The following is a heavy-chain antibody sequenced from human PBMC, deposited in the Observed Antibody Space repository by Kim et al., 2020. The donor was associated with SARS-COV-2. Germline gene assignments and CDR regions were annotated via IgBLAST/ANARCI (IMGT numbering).Heavy chain of an antibody. D-gene: IGHD2-2*01. Sequence: ASVKVSCKASGYTFTGYYMHWVRQAPGQGLEWMGWINPNSGGTNYAQKFQGRVTMTRDTSISTAYMELSRLRSDDTAVYYCAGDIVVVPAAYLADGMDVWGQGTTVTVSS. CDR1: GYTFTGYY. CDR3: AGDIVVVPAAYLADGMDV. CDR2: INPNSGGT. J-gene: IGHJ6*02. V-gene: IGHV1-2*02.